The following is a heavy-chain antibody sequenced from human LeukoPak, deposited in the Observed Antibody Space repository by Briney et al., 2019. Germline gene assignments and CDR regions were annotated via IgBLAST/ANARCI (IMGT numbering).Heavy chain of an antibody. V-gene: IGHV4-38-2*02. D-gene: IGHD6-13*01. CDR1: GYSISSGYY. CDR3: ARGYSSSWYYNWFDP. CDR2: VYHDGRT. Sequence: SETLSLTCTVSGYSISSGYYWAWLRQSPGKGLEWIGNVYHDGRTYYNPSLKSRVTISVDTSTNQFSLKLSSVTATDTALYYCARGYSSSWYYNWFDPWGQGTPVTVSS. J-gene: IGHJ5*02.